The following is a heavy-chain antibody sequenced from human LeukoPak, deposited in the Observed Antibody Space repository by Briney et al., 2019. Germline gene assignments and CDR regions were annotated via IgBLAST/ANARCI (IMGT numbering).Heavy chain of an antibody. CDR2: INHSGST. CDR3: ARGPPVHYYDGSGYYYFDY. J-gene: IGHJ4*02. Sequence: SETLSPTCAVYGGSFSGYYWTWIRQPPGKGLEWIGEINHSGSTNYNPSLKSRVTISVETSKNQFSLKLTSVTAADTAVYYCARGPPVHYYDGSGYYYFDYWGQGALVTVSS. D-gene: IGHD3-22*01. CDR1: GGSFSGYY. V-gene: IGHV4-34*01.